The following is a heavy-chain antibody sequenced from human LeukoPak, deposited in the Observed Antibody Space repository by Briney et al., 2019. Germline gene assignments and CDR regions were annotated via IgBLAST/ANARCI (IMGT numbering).Heavy chain of an antibody. CDR1: GGSIKTYH. CDR3: ARDQWELPAY. J-gene: IGHJ4*02. D-gene: IGHD1-26*01. Sequence: TSETLSLTCTVSGGSIKTYHWTWIRQPPGKGLEWIGYIYYSGSTNYSPSLKSRVTISVDTSKNQFSLKLSSVTAADTAVYYCARDQWELPAYWGQGTLVTVSS. V-gene: IGHV4-59*01. CDR2: IYYSGST.